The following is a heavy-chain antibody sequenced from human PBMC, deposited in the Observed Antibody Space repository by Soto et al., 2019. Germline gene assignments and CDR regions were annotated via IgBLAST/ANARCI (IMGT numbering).Heavy chain of an antibody. D-gene: IGHD2-21*02. V-gene: IGHV3-53*01. CDR1: GFTVSSNY. CDR3: VRGGSGDWGPGDY. CDR2: IYSDTGT. Sequence: EVQLVESGGGLIQPGGSLRLSFAASGFTVSSNYMSWVRQAPGEGLEWVSVIYSDTGTYYADSVKGRFTISRDSSKNTLYLQMNSLRVEDTAVYYCVRGGSGDWGPGDYWGQGTLVTVSS. J-gene: IGHJ4*02.